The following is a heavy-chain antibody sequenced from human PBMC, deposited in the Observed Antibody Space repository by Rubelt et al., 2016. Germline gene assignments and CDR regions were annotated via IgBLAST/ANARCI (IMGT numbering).Heavy chain of an antibody. D-gene: IGHD5-18*01. V-gene: IGHV3-23*01. J-gene: IGHJ4*02. CDR1: GFTFSSYA. Sequence: AASGFTFSSYAMSWVRQAPGKGLEWVSAISGSGGSTYYADSVKGRFTISRDNSKNTLYLQVNSLRAEDTAVYYCAKDSDVDTAMVDYWGQGTLVTVSS. CDR2: ISGSGGST. CDR3: AKDSDVDTAMVDY.